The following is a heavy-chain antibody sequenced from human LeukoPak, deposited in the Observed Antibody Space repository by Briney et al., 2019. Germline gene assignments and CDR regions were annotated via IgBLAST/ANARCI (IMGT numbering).Heavy chain of an antibody. J-gene: IGHJ1*01. Sequence: SETLSLTCSVSGDSVSRSDSSWDWIRQPPGKGLEWIGTIYYSGRTYYSPSLKSRVTMSVDPSNNQFSLNLRSVTAADTAVYYCARRRYYDGSGYLEWGQGTLLSVSS. CDR2: IYYSGRT. V-gene: IGHV4-39*01. CDR1: GDSVSRSDSS. D-gene: IGHD3-22*01. CDR3: ARRRYYDGSGYLE.